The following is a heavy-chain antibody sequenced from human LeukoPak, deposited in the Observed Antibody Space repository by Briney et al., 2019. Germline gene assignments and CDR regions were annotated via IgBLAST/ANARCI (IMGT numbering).Heavy chain of an antibody. CDR2: MNPNSGNT. CDR1: GYTFTGYY. J-gene: IGHJ4*02. Sequence: GASVKVSCKASGYTFTGYYMHWVRQAPGQGLEWMGWMNPNSGNTGYAQKFQGRVTITRNTSISTAYMELSSLRSEDTAVYYCARVGYDSSGYLWFRFDYWGQGTLVTVSS. CDR3: ARVGYDSSGYLWFRFDY. D-gene: IGHD3-22*01. V-gene: IGHV1-8*03.